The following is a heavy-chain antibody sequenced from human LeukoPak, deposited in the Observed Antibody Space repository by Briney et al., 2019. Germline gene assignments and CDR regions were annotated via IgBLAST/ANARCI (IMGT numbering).Heavy chain of an antibody. V-gene: IGHV4-39*07. Sequence: PSETLSLTCTVSGGSISSSSYYWGWIRQPPGKGLEWIGSIYYSGSTYYNPSLKSRVTISVDTSKNQFSLKLSSVTAADTAVYYCARDRGAGGAFDIWGQGTMVTVSS. CDR1: GGSISSSSYY. CDR3: ARDRGAGGAFDI. CDR2: IYYSGST. J-gene: IGHJ3*02.